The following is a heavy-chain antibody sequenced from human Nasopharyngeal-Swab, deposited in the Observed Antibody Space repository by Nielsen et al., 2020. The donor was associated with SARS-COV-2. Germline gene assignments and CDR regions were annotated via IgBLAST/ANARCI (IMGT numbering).Heavy chain of an antibody. Sequence: VRQAPGKGLEWVAVISYDGSNKYYADSVEGRFTISRDNSKNTLYLQMNSLRAEDTAVYYCARDQGSYSSSWYGRELFDYWGQGTLVTVSS. D-gene: IGHD6-13*01. CDR2: ISYDGSNK. J-gene: IGHJ4*02. CDR3: ARDQGSYSSSWYGRELFDY. V-gene: IGHV3-30-3*01.